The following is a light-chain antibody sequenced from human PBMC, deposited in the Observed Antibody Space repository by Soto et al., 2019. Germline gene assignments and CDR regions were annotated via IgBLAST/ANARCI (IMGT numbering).Light chain of an antibody. CDR1: SSDVGGYNY. Sequence: QSALTQPASVSGSPGQSITISCTGTSSDVGGYNYVSWYQHHPGKAPKLMIYEVSNRPSGVSNPFSGSKSGNTASLTISGLQAEDEADYYCSSYTSSSTLEVFGGGTKLTVL. V-gene: IGLV2-14*01. CDR3: SSYTSSSTLEV. CDR2: EVS. J-gene: IGLJ3*02.